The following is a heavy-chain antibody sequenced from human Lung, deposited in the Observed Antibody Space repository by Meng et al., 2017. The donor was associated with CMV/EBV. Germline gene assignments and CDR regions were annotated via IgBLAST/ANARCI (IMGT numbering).Heavy chain of an antibody. Sequence: GESLKISCVASGFTFSSFWVHWVRQVPGKGLVWVSRINEDGTTTNYADSVKGRFTIPRDNARNTVYLQMNSLIDEDTAVYYCARDKGGDSGYWGQGTLVTVSS. D-gene: IGHD5-12*01. J-gene: IGHJ4*02. CDR3: ARDKGGDSGY. CDR1: GFTFSSFW. V-gene: IGHV3-74*01. CDR2: INEDGTTT.